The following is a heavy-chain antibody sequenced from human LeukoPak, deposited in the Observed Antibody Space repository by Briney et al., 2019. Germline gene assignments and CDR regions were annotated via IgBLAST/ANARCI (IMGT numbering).Heavy chain of an antibody. V-gene: IGHV4-39*07. CDR1: GGSISSSSYY. J-gene: IGHJ4*02. Sequence: PSETLSLTCTVSGGSISSSSYYWGWIRQPPGKGLEWIGNIYYSGSTYYNPSLKSRVTISVDTSKNQFSLKLSSVTAADTAVYYCARKAPYYSDGSGPLGTYYFDYWGQGTLVSVSS. D-gene: IGHD3-22*01. CDR2: IYYSGST. CDR3: ARKAPYYSDGSGPLGTYYFDY.